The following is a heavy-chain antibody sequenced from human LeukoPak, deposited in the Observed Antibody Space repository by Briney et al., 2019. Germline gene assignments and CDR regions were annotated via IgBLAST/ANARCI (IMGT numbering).Heavy chain of an antibody. J-gene: IGHJ3*02. Sequence: GGSLRLSCAASGFTFDDYTMHWVRQAPGKGLEWVSGISWNSGSIGYADSVKGRFTISRDNAKNSLYLQMNSLRAEDTALYYCAKAYVDTAMVDALDIWGQGTMVTVSS. V-gene: IGHV3-9*01. CDR3: AKAYVDTAMVDALDI. CDR1: GFTFDDYT. D-gene: IGHD5-18*01. CDR2: ISWNSGSI.